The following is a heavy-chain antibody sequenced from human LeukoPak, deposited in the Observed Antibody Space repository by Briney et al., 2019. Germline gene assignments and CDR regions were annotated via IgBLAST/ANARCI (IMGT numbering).Heavy chain of an antibody. CDR1: GDSVSSNSAA. J-gene: IGHJ5*02. CDR2: TYYRSKWYN. D-gene: IGHD5-18*01. CDR3: ARSSSSWISRGEWIQLWTGQVENWFDP. V-gene: IGHV6-1*01. Sequence: SQTLSLTCAISGDSVSSNSAAWNWIRQSPSRGLEWLGRTYYRSKWYNDYAVSVKSRITINPDTSKNQFSLQLNSVTPEDTAVYYCARSSSSWISRGEWIQLWTGQVENWFDPWGQGTLVTVSS.